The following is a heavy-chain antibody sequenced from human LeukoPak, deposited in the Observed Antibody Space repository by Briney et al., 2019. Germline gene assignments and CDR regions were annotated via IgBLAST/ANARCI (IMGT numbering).Heavy chain of an antibody. Sequence: ASVKVSCKASGYTFTSYGISWVRQAPGQGLEWMGWISAYNGNTNHAQKLQGRVTMTTDTSTSTAYMELRSLRSDDTAVYYCARDLPGVASSAYGGPSKDYWGQGTLVTVSS. D-gene: IGHD4-23*01. CDR3: ARDLPGVASSAYGGPSKDY. CDR1: GYTFTSYG. V-gene: IGHV1-18*01. J-gene: IGHJ4*02. CDR2: ISAYNGNT.